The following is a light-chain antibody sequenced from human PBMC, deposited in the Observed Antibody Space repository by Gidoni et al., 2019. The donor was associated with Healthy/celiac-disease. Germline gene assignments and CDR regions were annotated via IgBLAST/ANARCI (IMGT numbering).Light chain of an antibody. CDR2: DAS. CDR3: QQFNSNPIT. Sequence: GDRVTITCRASQGISSALAWYQQKPGKAPKLLIYDASSLESGVPSRFSGSGSGTDFTLTISSLQPEDFATYYCQQFNSNPITFGQGTQLEIK. CDR1: QGISSA. V-gene: IGKV1-13*02. J-gene: IGKJ5*01.